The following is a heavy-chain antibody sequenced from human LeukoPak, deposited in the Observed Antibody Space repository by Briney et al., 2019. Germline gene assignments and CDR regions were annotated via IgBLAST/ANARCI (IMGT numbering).Heavy chain of an antibody. D-gene: IGHD3-10*01. J-gene: IGHJ3*02. CDR2: IYYSGST. CDR3: ARLRGFGEFYDAFDI. Sequence: SETLSLTCTVSDGSISTYYWSWIRQPPGKGLEWIGYIYYSGSTNYKPSLKSRVTISVDMSKNQFSLKLSSVTAADTAVYYCARLRGFGEFYDAFDIWGQGTVVTGSS. CDR1: DGSISTYY. V-gene: IGHV4-59*08.